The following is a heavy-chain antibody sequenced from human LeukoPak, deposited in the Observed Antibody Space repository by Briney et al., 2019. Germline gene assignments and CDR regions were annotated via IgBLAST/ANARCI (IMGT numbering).Heavy chain of an antibody. V-gene: IGHV3-66*02. CDR2: IYSGGRK. D-gene: IGHD1-26*01. CDR3: ARSWDARLNFDY. CDR1: GFIVSRNY. Sequence: PGGSLRLSCAASGFIVSRNYMNWVRQAPGKGLEWVSVIYSGGRKYYADSVKGRFTISRDNAKNTVDLQMNDLRAEDTAVYYCARSWDARLNFDYWGQGTLVTVSS. J-gene: IGHJ4*02.